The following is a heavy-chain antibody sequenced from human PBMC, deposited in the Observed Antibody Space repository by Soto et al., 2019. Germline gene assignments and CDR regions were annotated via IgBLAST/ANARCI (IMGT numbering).Heavy chain of an antibody. Sequence: XESLKISCKACGYRVATYWIGWVRQRPGKGPEWMAIIYPGDSDTRENPSFQGQVTISADKSSNTVHLQWRSLKASDTAIYYCARLGGIVDTGTWIQWGQGTPVTVSS. CDR2: IYPGDSDT. J-gene: IGHJ4*02. CDR1: GYRVATYW. V-gene: IGHV5-51*01. D-gene: IGHD1-26*01. CDR3: ARLGGIVDTGTWIQ.